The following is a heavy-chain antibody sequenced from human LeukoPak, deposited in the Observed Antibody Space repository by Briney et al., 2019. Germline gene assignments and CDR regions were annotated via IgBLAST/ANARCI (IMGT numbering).Heavy chain of an antibody. CDR2: VSNSGTI. CDR1: GGSISSYY. J-gene: IGHJ4*02. D-gene: IGHD2-15*01. CDR3: AGGRYYFED. Sequence: SETLSLTCTVSGGSISSYYWSWIRQPAGKGLEWIGRVSNSGTINYNPSLKTRVSMAVDTSNNQLSMTLSSVTAADTALYYCAGGRYYFEDWGQGTLVTVSS. V-gene: IGHV4-4*07.